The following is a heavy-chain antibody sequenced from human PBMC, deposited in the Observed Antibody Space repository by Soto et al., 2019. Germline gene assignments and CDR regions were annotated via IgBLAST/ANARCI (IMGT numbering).Heavy chain of an antibody. Sequence: VASVKVSCKASGGTFSSYAISWVRQAPGQGLEWMGGIIPIFGTANYAQKFQGRVTITTDTSTSTAYMELRSPTSDDTAVYYCARDLDPSGSYYTDYWGPGTLVTVS. V-gene: IGHV1-69*05. CDR3: ARDLDPSGSYYTDY. CDR1: GGTFSSYA. D-gene: IGHD3-10*01. CDR2: IIPIFGTA. J-gene: IGHJ4*02.